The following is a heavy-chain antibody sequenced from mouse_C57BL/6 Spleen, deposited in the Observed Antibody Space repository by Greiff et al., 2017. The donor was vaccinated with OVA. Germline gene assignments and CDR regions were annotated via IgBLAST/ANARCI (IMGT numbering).Heavy chain of an antibody. Sequence: QVQLQQSGAELARPGASVKMSCKASGYIFTSYTMHWVKQRPGQGLEWIGYINPSSGYTKYNQKFKDKATLTADKSSSTAYMQLSSLTAEDSAVYYCTREGCAYWGQGTLVTVSA. CDR3: TREGCAY. CDR2: INPSSGYT. CDR1: GYIFTSYT. J-gene: IGHJ3*01. V-gene: IGHV1-4*01.